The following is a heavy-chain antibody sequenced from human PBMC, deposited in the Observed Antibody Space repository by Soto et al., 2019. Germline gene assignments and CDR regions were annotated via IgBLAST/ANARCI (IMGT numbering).Heavy chain of an antibody. CDR2: VSPVHGNA. Sequence: QVRVVQSGAEVKKPGASVKVSCKTSGYTFTDYDINWVRQAPGQGLEWMGWVSPVHGNAGYAQQFQGRVTMNSDTSISTVFMELTNLRSEDTAVYYCAVTTGYWGQGTKVTVSS. CDR3: AVTTGY. V-gene: IGHV1-8*01. CDR1: GYTFTDYD. D-gene: IGHD4-17*01. J-gene: IGHJ4*02.